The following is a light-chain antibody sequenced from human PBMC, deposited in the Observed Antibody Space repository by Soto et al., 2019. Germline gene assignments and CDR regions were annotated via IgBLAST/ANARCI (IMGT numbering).Light chain of an antibody. CDR1: QSVYKNF. CDR3: QQYGRSPPT. Sequence: EIVLTQSPGTLSLSPGERATLSCRASQSVYKNFLAWYQQKPGQAPRLLINGASNRATGIPDRFSGSGSGTDFSLTSDRLEPEDFAVYFCQQYGRSPPTFGGGTKVAIK. V-gene: IGKV3-20*01. J-gene: IGKJ4*01. CDR2: GAS.